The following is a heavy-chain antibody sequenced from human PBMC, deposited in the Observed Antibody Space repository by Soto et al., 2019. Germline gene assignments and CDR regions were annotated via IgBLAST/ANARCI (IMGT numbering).Heavy chain of an antibody. CDR1: GGTFSSYA. Sequence: VASVKVSCKASGGTFSSYAISWVRQAPGQGLEWMGGIIPIFGTANYAQKFRGRVTITADESTSTAYMELSSLRSEDTAVYYCARDSTSTYYYGSGKGNGMDVWGQGTTVTVSS. D-gene: IGHD3-10*01. CDR2: IIPIFGTA. J-gene: IGHJ6*02. V-gene: IGHV1-69*13. CDR3: ARDSTSTYYYGSGKGNGMDV.